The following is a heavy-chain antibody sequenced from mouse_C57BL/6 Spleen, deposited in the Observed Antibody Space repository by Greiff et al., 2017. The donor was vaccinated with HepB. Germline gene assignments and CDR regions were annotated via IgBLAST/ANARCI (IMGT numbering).Heavy chain of an antibody. CDR3: ARLYYDYDGFAY. Sequence: EVQLQQSGPELVKPGASVKMSCKASGYTFTDYNMHWVKQSHGKSLEWIGYINPNNGGTSYNQKFKGKATLTVNKSSSPAYMELRSLTSEDSAVYYWARLYYDYDGFAYWGQGTLVTVSA. CDR1: GYTFTDYN. V-gene: IGHV1-22*01. CDR2: INPNNGGT. D-gene: IGHD2-4*01. J-gene: IGHJ3*01.